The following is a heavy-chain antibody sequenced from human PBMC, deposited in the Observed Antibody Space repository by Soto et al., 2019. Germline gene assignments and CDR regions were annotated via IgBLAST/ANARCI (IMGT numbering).Heavy chain of an antibody. V-gene: IGHV3-53*01. Sequence: EVQVVESGGGLVQSGGSLRLSCVVSGFNVSSNFMTWVRQAPGKGLEWVSEFYSGGTSYYADSVKGRFTISRDNSKNTVFLQMNNLRADDTAVYYCTTDSLWSPSRFDPWGQGTHVTVSS. D-gene: IGHD2-21*01. CDR2: FYSGGTS. CDR3: TTDSLWSPSRFDP. CDR1: GFNVSSNF. J-gene: IGHJ5*02.